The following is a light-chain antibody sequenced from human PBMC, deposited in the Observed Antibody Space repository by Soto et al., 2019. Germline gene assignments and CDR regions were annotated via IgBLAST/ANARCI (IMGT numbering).Light chain of an antibody. CDR3: QQYHNWPPQYT. Sequence: EIVMTQSPASLSVSPGDGATLSCRASQTVASNVAWYHQKPGQGPRLLIHGASTRAAGVPARFSGSGSGTDFTLTISSLQSEDFAVYYCQQYHNWPPQYTFVQGTKLQIK. CDR1: QTVASN. J-gene: IGKJ2*01. CDR2: GAS. V-gene: IGKV3-15*01.